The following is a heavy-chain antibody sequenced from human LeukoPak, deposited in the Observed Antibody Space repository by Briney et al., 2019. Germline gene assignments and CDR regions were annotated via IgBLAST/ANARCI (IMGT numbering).Heavy chain of an antibody. CDR3: ATNRPGFYDSSGRGPPHN. Sequence: SVKVSCKASGGTFSSYAISWVRQAPGQGLEWMGGIIPIFGTANYAQKFQGRVTMTEDTSTDTAYMELSSLRSEDTAVYYCATNRPGFYDSSGRGPPHNWGQGTLVTVSS. CDR2: IIPIFGTA. J-gene: IGHJ4*02. D-gene: IGHD3-22*01. CDR1: GGTFSSYA. V-gene: IGHV1-69*06.